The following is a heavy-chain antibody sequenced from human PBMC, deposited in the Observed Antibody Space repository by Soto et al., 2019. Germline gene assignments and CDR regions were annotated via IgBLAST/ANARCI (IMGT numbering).Heavy chain of an antibody. CDR1: GLSFSSYA. CDR3: TRGVVPAAILPFVAGSNDY. CDR2: VEEDGSDK. Sequence: GSLRLSCAASGLSFSSYAMSWVRQAPGKWLEWLACVEEDGSDKYYVDSVKGRFTMSRDNAKNSLYLQMNRLRAEDTAVYYSTRGVVPAAILPFVAGSNDYWGQGTLVTVSS. V-gene: IGHV3-7*01. J-gene: IGHJ4*02. D-gene: IGHD2-2*01.